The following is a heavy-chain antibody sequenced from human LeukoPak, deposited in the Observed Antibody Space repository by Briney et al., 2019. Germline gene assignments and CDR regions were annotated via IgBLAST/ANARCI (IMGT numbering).Heavy chain of an antibody. V-gene: IGHV1-69*04. CDR1: GGTFSSYA. CDR3: ARVSGSGSYYLNGY. CDR2: IIPILGIA. D-gene: IGHD3-10*01. J-gene: IGHJ4*02. Sequence: ASVKVSCKASGGTFSSYAISWVRQAPGRGLEWMGRIIPILGIANYAQKFQGRVTITADKSTSTAYMELSSLRSEDTAVYYCARVSGSGSYYLNGYWGQGTLVTVSS.